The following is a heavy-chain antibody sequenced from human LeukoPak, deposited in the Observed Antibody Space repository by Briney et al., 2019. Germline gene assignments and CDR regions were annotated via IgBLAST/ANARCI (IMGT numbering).Heavy chain of an antibody. D-gene: IGHD1-7*01. V-gene: IGHV1-18*01. CDR1: GYTFTSSG. CDR3: ARATNWNYAFDI. CDR2: ISAFNGNT. J-gene: IGHJ3*02. Sequence: ASVKVSCKASGYTFTSSGISGVRQAPGQGLEWMGWISAFNGNTNYAQKLQGRVTMTTDTSTTTAYMELRSLRSDDTAVYYCARATNWNYAFDIWGQGTMVTVSS.